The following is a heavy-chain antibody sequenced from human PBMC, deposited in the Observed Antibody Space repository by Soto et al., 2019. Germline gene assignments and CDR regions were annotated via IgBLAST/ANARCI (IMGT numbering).Heavy chain of an antibody. CDR3: ARDSGGWELPKYFDY. D-gene: IGHD1-26*01. CDR2: IWYDGSNK. J-gene: IGHJ4*02. CDR1: GFTFSSYG. Sequence: QVQVVESGGGVVQPGNSLRLSCVASGFTFSSYGMHWVRQAPGKGLEWVAFIWYDGSNKYYVDSVKGRFTISRDNSKNTVYLQMNSLRAEDTAVYYCARDSGGWELPKYFDYWGQGNLVTVSS. V-gene: IGHV3-33*01.